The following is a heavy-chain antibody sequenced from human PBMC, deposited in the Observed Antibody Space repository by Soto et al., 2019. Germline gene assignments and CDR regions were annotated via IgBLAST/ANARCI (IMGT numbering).Heavy chain of an antibody. CDR2: ISYDGSNK. D-gene: IGHD6-13*01. J-gene: IGHJ3*02. Sequence: QVQLVESGGGVVQPGRSLRLSCAASGFTFSSYGMHWVRQAPGKGLEWVAVISYDGSNKYYADSVKGRFTISRDNSKNTLYLQMNSLRAEDTAVYYCAKPYSSSWHNDAFDSWGQGTMVTVSS. CDR1: GFTFSSYG. CDR3: AKPYSSSWHNDAFDS. V-gene: IGHV3-30*18.